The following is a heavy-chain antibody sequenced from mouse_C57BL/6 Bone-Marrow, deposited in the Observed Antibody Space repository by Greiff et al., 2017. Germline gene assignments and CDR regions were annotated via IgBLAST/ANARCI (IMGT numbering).Heavy chain of an antibody. CDR3: ARNGAY. CDR2: IYPRSGNT. Sequence: VKLVESGAELARPGASVKLSCKASGYTFTSYGISWVKQRTGQGLEWIGEIYPRSGNTYYNEKFKGKATLTADKSSSTAYMELRSLTSEDSAVYYCARNGAYWGQGTLVTVSA. CDR1: GYTFTSYG. J-gene: IGHJ3*01. V-gene: IGHV1-81*01.